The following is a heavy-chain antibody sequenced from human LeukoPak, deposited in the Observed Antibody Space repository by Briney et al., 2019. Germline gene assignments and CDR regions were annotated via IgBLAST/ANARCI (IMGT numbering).Heavy chain of an antibody. CDR1: GFTFSSNA. CDR3: ALGAISDY. V-gene: IGHV3-23*01. D-gene: IGHD7-27*01. Sequence: GGSLRLSCAASGFTFSSNAMSWVRQAPGKGLEWVSTISDSGASTYYADSVKGRFTISRDNSKNTMYLQMSSLKVEETAVYYCALGAISDYWGQGTLVTVSS. CDR2: ISDSGAST. J-gene: IGHJ4*02.